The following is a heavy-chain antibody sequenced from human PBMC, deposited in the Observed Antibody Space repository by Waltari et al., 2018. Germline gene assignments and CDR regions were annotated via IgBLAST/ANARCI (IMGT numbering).Heavy chain of an antibody. CDR1: GGSISSYY. V-gene: IGHV4-59*01. CDR2: IYYSGST. CDR3: ARGYYYDSSGYHFDI. D-gene: IGHD3-22*01. Sequence: QVQLQESGPGLVKPSETLSLTCTVSGGSISSYYWSWIRQPPGKGLEWIGYIYYSGSTNYNPSLKSRVTISVDTSKNQFSLKLSSVTAADTAVYYCARGYYYDSSGYHFDIWGQGTMVTVSS. J-gene: IGHJ3*02.